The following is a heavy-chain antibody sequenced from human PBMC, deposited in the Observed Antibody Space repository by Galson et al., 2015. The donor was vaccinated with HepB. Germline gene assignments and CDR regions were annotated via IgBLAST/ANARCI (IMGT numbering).Heavy chain of an antibody. CDR3: SHCPSRSLSVPAGYYFDY. V-gene: IGHV2-5*02. CDR2: IYWDDDK. D-gene: IGHD6-13*01. CDR1: GFSLSTSGVG. J-gene: IGHJ4*02. Sequence: PALVKPTQTLTLTCTFSGFSLSTSGVGVGWIRQPPGKALEWLALIYWDDDKRYSPSLKSRLTITKDTSKNQGVLTMTNMNPVDTATNYCSHCPSRSLSVPAGYYFDYWGQGTLVTVSS.